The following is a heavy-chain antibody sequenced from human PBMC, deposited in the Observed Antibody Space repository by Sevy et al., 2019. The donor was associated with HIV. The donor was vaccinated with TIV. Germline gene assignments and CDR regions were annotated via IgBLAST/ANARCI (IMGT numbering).Heavy chain of an antibody. V-gene: IGHV3-33*01. CDR3: ARDLEEWELRYLGY. CDR2: IWYDGKNA. Sequence: GGSLRLSCAASGFTFSSFGMYWARQAPGEGLEWVAIIWYDGKNALYADSVKGQFTISRDNSKNTLYLQMNSLRAEDTAVYYCARDLEEWELRYLGYWGQGTLVTVSS. D-gene: IGHD1-26*01. CDR1: GFTFSSFG. J-gene: IGHJ4*02.